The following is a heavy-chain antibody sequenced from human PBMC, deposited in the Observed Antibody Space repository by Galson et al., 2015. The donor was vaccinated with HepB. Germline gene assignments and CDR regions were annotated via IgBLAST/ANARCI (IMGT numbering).Heavy chain of an antibody. Sequence: SLRLSCAGSGFIFRHHAMAWIRQAPGKGLEWVSGINGRGSTRSCSDAVKGRFSISRDNSKDTVFLQMDNLGAEDTAVYYCVKEGSWFGGDWFDPWGQGALVTVS. V-gene: IGHV3-23*01. CDR3: VKEGSWFGGDWFDP. J-gene: IGHJ5*02. D-gene: IGHD3-16*01. CDR1: GFIFRHHA. CDR2: INGRGSTR.